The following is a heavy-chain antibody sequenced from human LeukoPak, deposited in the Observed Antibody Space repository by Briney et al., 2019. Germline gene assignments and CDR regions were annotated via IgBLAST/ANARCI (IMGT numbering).Heavy chain of an antibody. CDR1: GGSFSGYY. Sequence: SETLSLTCAVYGGSFSGYYWSWIRQPPEKGLEWIGEINHSGSTNYNPSLRSRVTISVDTSKNQFSLKLSSVTAADTAVYYCARGRGVTGYYWGQGTLVTVSS. CDR2: INHSGST. CDR3: ARGRGVTGYY. V-gene: IGHV4-34*01. D-gene: IGHD1-20*01. J-gene: IGHJ4*02.